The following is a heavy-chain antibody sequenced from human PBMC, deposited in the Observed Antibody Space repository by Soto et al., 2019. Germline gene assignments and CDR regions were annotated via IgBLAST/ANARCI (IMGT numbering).Heavy chain of an antibody. D-gene: IGHD6-19*01. V-gene: IGHV5-51*01. J-gene: IGHJ5*01. CDR1: GYRFTSYW. Sequence: PGESLKISCKGSGYRFTSYWIAWVRQMPGKGLECMGIINPDDSDTRYSPSFQGQVTISADKSINTAYLQWSSLKASDTAIYYCARPFDTSGWYDSWGQGTRVTVS. CDR2: INPDDSDT. CDR3: ARPFDTSGWYDS.